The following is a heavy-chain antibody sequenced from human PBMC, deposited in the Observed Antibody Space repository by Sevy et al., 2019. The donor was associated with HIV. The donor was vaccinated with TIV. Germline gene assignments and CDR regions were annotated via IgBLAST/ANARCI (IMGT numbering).Heavy chain of an antibody. CDR3: ARHNNGPASHGPIAAPQEPFDY. CDR1: GGSISSYY. J-gene: IGHJ4*02. D-gene: IGHD6-6*01. CDR2: VYYSGST. Sequence: SETLSLTCTVSGGSISSYYWSWIRRPPGKGLEWIGYVYYSGSTNYNPSLKSRVTISVDTSKNQFSLKLSSVTAADTAVYYCARHNNGPASHGPIAAPQEPFDYWGQGTLVTVSS. V-gene: IGHV4-59*08.